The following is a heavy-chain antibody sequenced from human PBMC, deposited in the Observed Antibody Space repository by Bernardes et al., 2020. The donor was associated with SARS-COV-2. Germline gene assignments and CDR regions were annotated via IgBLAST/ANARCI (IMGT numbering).Heavy chain of an antibody. CDR1: GFTFSNYA. D-gene: IGHD1-26*01. V-gene: IGHV3-23*01. CDR2: ISNTGGTT. CDR3: AKRSVGPATKTHCFDY. J-gene: IGHJ4*02. Sequence: GGSLRLSCAASGFTFSNYAMSWVRQAPGKGLEWVSVISNTGGTTYYADSVKGRFTISRDNSNNTLYLQMNSLRAEDTAVYFCAKRSVGPATKTHCFDYWGQGTLVTVSS.